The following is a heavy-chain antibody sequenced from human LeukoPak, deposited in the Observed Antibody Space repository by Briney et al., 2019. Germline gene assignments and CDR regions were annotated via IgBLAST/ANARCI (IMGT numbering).Heavy chain of an antibody. D-gene: IGHD6-13*01. J-gene: IGHJ5*02. CDR2: ISYDGSNK. CDR1: GFTFSSYA. CDR3: ARGIAAVGTWYCDP. Sequence: GRSLRLSCAASGFTFSSYAMHWVRQAPGKGLEWVAVISYDGSNKYYADSVKGRFTISRDNSKNTLYLQMNSLRAEDTAVYYCARGIAAVGTWYCDPWGQGTLVTVSS. V-gene: IGHV3-30*04.